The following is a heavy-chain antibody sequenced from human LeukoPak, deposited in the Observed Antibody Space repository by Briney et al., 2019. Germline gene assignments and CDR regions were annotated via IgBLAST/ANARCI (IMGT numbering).Heavy chain of an antibody. CDR2: IYYSGST. Sequence: SDILSLTCTVSCGSTSSYYRRWRQEPPEKVQEWGWNIYYSGSTNYNPSLKSRVTISVDTSKNQFSLKLSSVTAADTAVYYCARVGYNWNDAGNWFDPWGQGTLVTVSS. D-gene: IGHD1-1*01. CDR3: ARVGYNWNDAGNWFDP. J-gene: IGHJ5*02. CDR1: CGSTSSYY. V-gene: IGHV4-59*07.